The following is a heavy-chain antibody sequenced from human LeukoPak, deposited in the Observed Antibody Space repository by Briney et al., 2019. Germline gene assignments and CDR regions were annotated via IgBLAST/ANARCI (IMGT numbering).Heavy chain of an antibody. CDR3: ARDYGDYAPYGMDV. Sequence: PGGSLRLSCAASGFTFSSYGMHWVRQAPGKGLEWVAVIWYDGSNKHYADSVKGRFTISRDNSKNTLYLQMNSLRAEDTAVYYCARDYGDYAPYGMDVWGQGTTVTVSS. CDR1: GFTFSSYG. V-gene: IGHV3-33*01. J-gene: IGHJ6*02. CDR2: IWYDGSNK. D-gene: IGHD4-17*01.